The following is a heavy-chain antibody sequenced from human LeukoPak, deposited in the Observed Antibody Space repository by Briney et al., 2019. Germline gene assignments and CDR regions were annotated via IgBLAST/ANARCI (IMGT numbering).Heavy chain of an antibody. CDR1: GGSISSGDYY. V-gene: IGHV4-30-4*01. CDR3: ARARVRGYSYGREFYGRNV. Sequence: PSETLSLTCTVSGGSISSGDYYWSWIRQPPGKGLEWIGYIYYSGSTYYNPSLKSRVTISVDTSKNQFSLKLSSVTAADTAVNYCARARVRGYSYGREFYGRNVWGQGTTVTFS. CDR2: IYYSGST. D-gene: IGHD5-18*01. J-gene: IGHJ6*02.